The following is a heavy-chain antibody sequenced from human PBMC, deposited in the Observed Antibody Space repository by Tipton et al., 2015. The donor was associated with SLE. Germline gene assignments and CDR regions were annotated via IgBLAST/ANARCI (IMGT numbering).Heavy chain of an antibody. CDR2: IYHSGST. Sequence: TLSLTCAVSGYSISSGYYWGWIRQPPGKGLEWIGSIYHSGSTYYNPSLKSRVTISVDTSKNQFSLKLSSVTAADTAVYYCAREGQRGYCSSTSCYHDAFDIWGQGTMVTVSS. CDR1: GYSISSGYY. CDR3: AREGQRGYCSSTSCYHDAFDI. J-gene: IGHJ3*02. D-gene: IGHD2-2*01. V-gene: IGHV4-38-2*01.